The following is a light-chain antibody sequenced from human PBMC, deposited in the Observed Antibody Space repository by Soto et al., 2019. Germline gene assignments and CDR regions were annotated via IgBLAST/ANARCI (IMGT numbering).Light chain of an antibody. J-gene: IGKJ1*01. Sequence: EIVMTQSPATLSVSLGERATLSCRASQSVSSNLAWYQLKPGQAPRLLIYGAFTRATGIPARFSGSGSGADFTLTISRLEPEDFAVYYCQQYGSSPWTFGQGTKVDIK. CDR1: QSVSSN. V-gene: IGKV3-15*01. CDR3: QQYGSSPWT. CDR2: GAF.